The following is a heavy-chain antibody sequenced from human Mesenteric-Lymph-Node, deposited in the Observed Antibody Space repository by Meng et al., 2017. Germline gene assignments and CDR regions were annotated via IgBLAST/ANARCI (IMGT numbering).Heavy chain of an antibody. D-gene: IGHD3-10*01. V-gene: IGHV4-30-2*01. CDR3: ASSMVRGVTAG. CDR1: GGSISRGGYS. Sequence: HLKLPESGSGLVKPSQTLSLTFAVSGGSISRGGYSWSWSRQPPGKGLEWIGYIYHSGSTYYNPTLKSRVTISVDRSKNQFSLKLSSVTAADTAVYYCASSMVRGVTAGWGQGTLVTVSS. J-gene: IGHJ4*02. CDR2: IYHSGST.